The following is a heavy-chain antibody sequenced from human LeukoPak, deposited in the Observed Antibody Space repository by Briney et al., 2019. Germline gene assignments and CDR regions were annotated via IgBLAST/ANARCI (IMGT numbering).Heavy chain of an antibody. CDR1: GYTLTELS. J-gene: IGHJ5*02. CDR3: ARGLSGYDILTGYYIGEDWFDP. D-gene: IGHD3-9*01. CDR2: FDPEDGET. Sequence: EASVKVSCKVSGYTLTELSMHWVRQAPGKGLEWMGGFDPEDGETIYAQKFQGRVTMTEDTSTDTAYMELSSLRSEDTAVYYCARGLSGYDILTGYYIGEDWFDPWGQGTLVTVSS. V-gene: IGHV1-24*01.